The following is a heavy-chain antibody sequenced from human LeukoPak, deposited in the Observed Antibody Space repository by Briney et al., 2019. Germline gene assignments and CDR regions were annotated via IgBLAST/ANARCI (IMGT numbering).Heavy chain of an antibody. CDR2: ISAYNGNT. J-gene: IGHJ5*02. CDR1: GYTFTSYG. V-gene: IGHV1-18*01. D-gene: IGHD6-6*01. Sequence: ASVKVSCKASGYTFTSYGISWVRQAPGQGLEWMGWISAYNGNTNYAQKLQGRVTMTTDTSTSTAYMDLRSLRSDDTAVYYCARGEMAHSRSSLDWWFDPWGQGTLVTVSS. CDR3: ARGEMAHSRSSLDWWFDP.